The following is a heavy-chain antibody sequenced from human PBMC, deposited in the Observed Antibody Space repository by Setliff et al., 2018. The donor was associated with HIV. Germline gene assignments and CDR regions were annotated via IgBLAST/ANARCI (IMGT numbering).Heavy chain of an antibody. CDR1: GASFVGDKQ. D-gene: IGHD6-19*01. Sequence: SETLSLTCAVSGASFVGDKQVSWIRQTPERGLEWIAYFMYTDIHYVNYFNYRNPSLASRLSISVDKSKNQFSLTLISVTAADTAVYYCARARSDWYNVRPYYFDLWGQGTPVTVSS. J-gene: IGHJ4*02. CDR3: ARARSDWYNVRPYYFDL. V-gene: IGHV4-30-4*01. CDR2: FMYTDIHYVNYFN.